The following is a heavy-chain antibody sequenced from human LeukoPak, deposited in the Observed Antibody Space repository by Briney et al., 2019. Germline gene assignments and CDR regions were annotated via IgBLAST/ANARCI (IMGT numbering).Heavy chain of an antibody. CDR1: GFTFSSYA. D-gene: IGHD5-12*01. CDR2: ISNSGGST. CDR3: AKDQASGFPSYSFDY. Sequence: GGSLRLSCAASGFTFSSYAMSWVRQAPGKGLEWVSGISNSGGSTYYADSVKGRFTISRDNSKNTLSLQMHSLRAEDTALYYCAKDQASGFPSYSFDYWGQGTLVTVSS. J-gene: IGHJ4*02. V-gene: IGHV3-23*01.